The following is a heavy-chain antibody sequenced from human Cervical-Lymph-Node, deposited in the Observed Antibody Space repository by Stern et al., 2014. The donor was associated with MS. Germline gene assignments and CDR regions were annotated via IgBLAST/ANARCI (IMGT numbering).Heavy chain of an antibody. V-gene: IGHV4-31*03. D-gene: IGHD3-16*01. CDR3: ARSDRLWGSFDY. CDR2: SYHSGST. Sequence: EQLVESGPGLVKPSQTLSLTCTVSGGSISTVGYYWTWIRQHPGKGLEWIGYSYHSGSTYYNPSLKSRASISVDTSKNQFSLNVTSVSAADTALYYCARSDRLWGSFDYWGQGTLVTVSS. CDR1: GGSISTVGYY. J-gene: IGHJ4*02.